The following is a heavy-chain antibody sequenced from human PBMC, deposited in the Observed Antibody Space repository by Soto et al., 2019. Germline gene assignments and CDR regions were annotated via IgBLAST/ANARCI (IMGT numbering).Heavy chain of an antibody. V-gene: IGHV1-46*01. J-gene: IGHJ4*02. D-gene: IGHD3-3*01. Sequence: ASVKVSCKASGYTFTSYYMHWVRQAPGQGLEWIGIINPSGGSTSYAQKFQGRATITRDTSASTAYMELSSLRSEDTAVYYCARSSFGVVIGIDYWGQGTLVTVSS. CDR1: GYTFTSYY. CDR2: INPSGGST. CDR3: ARSSFGVVIGIDY.